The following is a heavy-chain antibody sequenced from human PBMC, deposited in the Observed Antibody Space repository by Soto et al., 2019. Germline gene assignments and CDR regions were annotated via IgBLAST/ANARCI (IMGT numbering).Heavy chain of an antibody. Sequence: SVKVSCKASGGTFSSYTISWVRQAPGQGLEWMGRIIPILGIANYAQKFQGRVTITADKSTSTAYMELSSLRSEDTAVYYCATGPYYDILTGYWNDYYGMDVWGQGTTVTVSS. CDR2: IIPILGIA. CDR1: GGTFSSYT. D-gene: IGHD3-9*01. V-gene: IGHV1-69*02. J-gene: IGHJ6*02. CDR3: ATGPYYDILTGYWNDYYGMDV.